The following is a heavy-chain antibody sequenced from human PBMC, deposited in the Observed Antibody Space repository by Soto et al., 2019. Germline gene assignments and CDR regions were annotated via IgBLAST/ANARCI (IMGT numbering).Heavy chain of an antibody. J-gene: IGHJ6*02. V-gene: IGHV3-33*01. CDR1: GFTFSSYG. CDR3: AREVGATIYYGMDV. Sequence: GGSLRLSCAASGFTFSSYGMHWVRQAPGKGLEWVAVIWYDGSNKYYADSVKGRFTISRDNSKNTLYLQMNSLRAEDTAVYYCAREVGATIYYGMDVWGQGTTVTVSS. D-gene: IGHD1-26*01. CDR2: IWYDGSNK.